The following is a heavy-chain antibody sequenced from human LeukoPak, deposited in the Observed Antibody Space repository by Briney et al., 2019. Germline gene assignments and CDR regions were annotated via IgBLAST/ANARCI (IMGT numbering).Heavy chain of an antibody. D-gene: IGHD3-10*01. CDR3: ARIDITMVRGAAKAGMDV. J-gene: IGHJ6*04. Sequence: SETLSLTCAVYGGSFSGYYWSWIRQPPGKGLEWIGEINHSGSTNYNPSLKSRVTISVDTSKNQFPLKLSSVTAADTAVYYCARIDITMVRGAAKAGMDVWGKGTTATVSS. V-gene: IGHV4-34*01. CDR2: INHSGST. CDR1: GGSFSGYY.